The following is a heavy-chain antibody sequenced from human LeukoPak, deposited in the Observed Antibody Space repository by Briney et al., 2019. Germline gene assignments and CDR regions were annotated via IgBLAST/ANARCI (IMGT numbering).Heavy chain of an antibody. CDR2: IIPILGIA. CDR3: ARDMVRGVIRGLFDY. D-gene: IGHD3-10*01. CDR1: GGTFSSYA. Sequence: SVKVSCKASGGTFSSYAISWVRQAPGQGLEWMGRIIPILGIANYAQKFQGRVTITADKSTSTAYMELRSLRSDDTAVYYCARDMVRGVIRGLFDYWGQGTLVTVSS. V-gene: IGHV1-69*04. J-gene: IGHJ4*02.